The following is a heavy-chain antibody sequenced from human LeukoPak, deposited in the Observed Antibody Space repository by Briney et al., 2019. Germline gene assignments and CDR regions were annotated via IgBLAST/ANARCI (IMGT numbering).Heavy chain of an antibody. CDR1: GFTFSNYA. CDR2: ISYDGSNK. J-gene: IGHJ4*02. CDR3: ARDPGRWVWLACLDH. D-gene: IGHD6-19*01. V-gene: IGHV3-30-3*01. Sequence: GGSLRLSCAASGFTFSNYAMHWVRQAPGKGLEWVAFISYDGSNKNYADSVKGRFTISRDNSKNTLHLQMNSLRAEDTAVYYCARDPGRWVWLACLDHWGQGTLVTVSS.